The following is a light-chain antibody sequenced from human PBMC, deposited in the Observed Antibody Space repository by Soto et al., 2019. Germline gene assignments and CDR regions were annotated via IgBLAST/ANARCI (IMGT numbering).Light chain of an antibody. CDR1: SSDVGGYNF. Sequence: QSVLTQPASVSGSPGQSITISCTGTSSDVGGYNFVSWYQHHPGKAPKLIIYDVTNRPSGISNRFSGSKSGNTASLTISGFQAEDEADYYCTSYTSSITYVFGTGTKLTVL. V-gene: IGLV2-14*03. CDR3: TSYTSSITYV. J-gene: IGLJ1*01. CDR2: DVT.